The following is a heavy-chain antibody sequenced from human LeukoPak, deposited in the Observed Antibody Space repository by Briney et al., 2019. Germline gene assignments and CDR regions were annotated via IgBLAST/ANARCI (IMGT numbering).Heavy chain of an antibody. CDR2: ISRNGGST. J-gene: IGHJ4*02. V-gene: IGHV3-64*01. Sequence: GGSLRLSCAASGFTFSSYAMHWVRQAPGKGLEYVSAISRNGGSTYYANSVKGRFTISRDNSKNTLYLQMGSLRAEDMAVYYCARVSCSSPSCCNVGGDCYSVGFSALDYWGQGTLVTVSS. D-gene: IGHD2-21*02. CDR1: GFTFSSYA. CDR3: ARVSCSSPSCCNVGGDCYSVGFSALDY.